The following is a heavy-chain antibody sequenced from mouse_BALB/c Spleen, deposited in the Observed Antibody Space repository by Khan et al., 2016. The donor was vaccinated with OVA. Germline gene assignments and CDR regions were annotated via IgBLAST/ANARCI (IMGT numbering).Heavy chain of an antibody. CDR3: ARHNYGPFAY. Sequence: EVELVESGGDLVKPGGSLKLSCSASGFNFSTYAMSWVRQTPEKRLEWVATISSGGDYIYYPDSVRGRFTISRDNAKNTLYLQMSSLRSEDTAMYYCARHNYGPFAYWGQGTLVTVSA. V-gene: IGHV5-9-3*01. CDR2: ISSGGDYI. CDR1: GFNFSTYA. J-gene: IGHJ3*01. D-gene: IGHD1-1*01.